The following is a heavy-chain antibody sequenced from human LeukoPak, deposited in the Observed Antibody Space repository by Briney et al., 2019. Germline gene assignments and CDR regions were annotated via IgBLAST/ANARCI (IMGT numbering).Heavy chain of an antibody. V-gene: IGHV5-51*01. CDR1: GYSFTSYW. CDR3: ARLVGYCSSTSCVTFDY. D-gene: IGHD2-2*01. CDR2: IYPGDSDT. Sequence: GESLKISCKGSGYSFTSYWIGWVRQMPGKGLEWMGIIYPGDSDTRYSPSFQGQVTISADKSISTAYLQWSSLKASDTAMYYCARLVGYCSSTSCVTFDYWGQGTLVTVSS. J-gene: IGHJ4*02.